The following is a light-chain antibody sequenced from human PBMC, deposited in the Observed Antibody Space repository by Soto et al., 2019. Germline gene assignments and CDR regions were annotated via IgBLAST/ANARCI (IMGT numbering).Light chain of an antibody. Sequence: AIQLTQSPSSLSASVGDRVTITCRASQGVSSSLAWYQQKPGKAPKLLIFDASYLESGVPSRFSGSGSGTDFTLTINSLQPEDFATYYCQQFNNYPITFGQGTRLEIK. CDR1: QGVSSS. J-gene: IGKJ5*01. CDR2: DAS. V-gene: IGKV1D-13*01. CDR3: QQFNNYPIT.